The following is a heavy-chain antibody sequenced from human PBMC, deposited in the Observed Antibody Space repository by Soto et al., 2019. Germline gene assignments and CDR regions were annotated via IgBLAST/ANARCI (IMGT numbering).Heavy chain of an antibody. CDR3: TTVADGSGYRFDY. Sequence: SLRLSCAASGFTFSSYGMHWVRQAPGKGLEWVAVIWYDGSNKYYADSVKGRFTISRDDSKNTLYLQMNSLKTEDTAVYYCTTVADGSGYRFDYWGQGTLVTVSS. CDR2: IWYDGSNK. CDR1: GFTFSSYG. J-gene: IGHJ4*02. D-gene: IGHD3-10*01. V-gene: IGHV3-33*01.